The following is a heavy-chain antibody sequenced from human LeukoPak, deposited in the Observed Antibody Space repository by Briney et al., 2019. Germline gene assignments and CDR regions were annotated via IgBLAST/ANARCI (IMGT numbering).Heavy chain of an antibody. D-gene: IGHD4-17*01. CDR1: GYTFIDHY. V-gene: IGHV1-2*02. CDR3: ARVVGFGDYPFDY. Sequence: ASVTVSFKASGYTFIDHYMHWVRQAPGQGGEGMGWIYPNSGGTNYAQKFQGRVTMTRDTSISTAYMELRRLKSDDTAMYYCARVVGFGDYPFDYWGQGTLVTVSS. CDR2: IYPNSGGT. J-gene: IGHJ4*02.